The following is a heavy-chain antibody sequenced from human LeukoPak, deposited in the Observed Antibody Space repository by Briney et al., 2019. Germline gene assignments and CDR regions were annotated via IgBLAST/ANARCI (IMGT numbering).Heavy chain of an antibody. Sequence: ASVKVSCKASGYTFTNSGVSWVRQAPGQGLEWVGWISIYYGLTTYAQRLQGRLTVTTDTSTSTAYMELRSLRSDDTAVYYCVRDPGGQTAFDIWGQGTMVTVSS. D-gene: IGHD3-16*01. CDR2: ISIYYGLT. V-gene: IGHV1-18*01. J-gene: IGHJ3*02. CDR3: VRDPGGQTAFDI. CDR1: GYTFTNSG.